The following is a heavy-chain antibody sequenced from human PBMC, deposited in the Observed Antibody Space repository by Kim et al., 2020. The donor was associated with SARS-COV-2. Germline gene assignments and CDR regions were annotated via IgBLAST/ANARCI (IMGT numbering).Heavy chain of an antibody. CDR2: IGRSGSSL. V-gene: IGHV3-48*02. CDR3: ARGGPRGGYSYGSFDF. D-gene: IGHD5-18*01. CDR1: GFTFTNYN. J-gene: IGHJ4*02. Sequence: GGSLRLSCAASGFTFTNYNMIWIRQAPGKGLEWVSDIGRSGSSLYYAASVKGRFTVSRDNAKNSLYLQMNSLREEDTAVYFCARGGPRGGYSYGSFDFWGQGTRVTVSS.